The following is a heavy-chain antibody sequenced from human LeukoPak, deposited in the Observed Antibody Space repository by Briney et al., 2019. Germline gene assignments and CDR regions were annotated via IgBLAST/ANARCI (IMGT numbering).Heavy chain of an antibody. V-gene: IGHV1-69*05. CDR1: GGTFNNSA. D-gene: IGHD4-17*01. Sequence: SVKASCKTSGGTFNNSAISWVRQAPGQGLEWLGGIMPLFGTAGYAQKFQGRVTITKDESTRTVYLELTSLTSDDTAVYYCARDVHGDYGSGWFDPWGQGTLVSVSS. J-gene: IGHJ5*02. CDR2: IMPLFGTA. CDR3: ARDVHGDYGSGWFDP.